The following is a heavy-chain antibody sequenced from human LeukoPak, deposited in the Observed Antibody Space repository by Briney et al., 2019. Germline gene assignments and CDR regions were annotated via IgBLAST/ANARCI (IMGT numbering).Heavy chain of an antibody. Sequence: SETLSLTCTVSGGSISSSSYYWAWIRQPPGKGLEWIGRIYYGGITYYNPSLNSRVTISVDTSKNQLSLQLGSVTAADTAVYYCARAVVVAAPKPHYFDYWGQGALVTVSS. J-gene: IGHJ4*02. CDR2: IYYGGIT. V-gene: IGHV4-39*07. CDR3: ARAVVVAAPKPHYFDY. CDR1: GGSISSSSYY. D-gene: IGHD2-15*01.